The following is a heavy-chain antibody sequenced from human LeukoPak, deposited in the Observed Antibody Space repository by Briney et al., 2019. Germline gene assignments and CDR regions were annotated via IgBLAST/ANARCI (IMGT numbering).Heavy chain of an antibody. J-gene: IGHJ5*02. V-gene: IGHV1-69*02. CDR1: GGTFSSYT. Sequence: SVKVSCKASGGTFSSYTISWVRQAPGQGLEWMGRIIPILGIANYAQKFQGRVTITADKSTSTAYMELSSLRSEDTAVYYCARYTYCSRTSCYTERFEPWGQGTLWTVSS. CDR3: ARYTYCSRTSCYTERFEP. CDR2: IIPILGIA. D-gene: IGHD2-2*01.